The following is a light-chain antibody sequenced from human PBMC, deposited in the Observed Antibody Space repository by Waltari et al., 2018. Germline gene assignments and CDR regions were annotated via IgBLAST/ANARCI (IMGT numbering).Light chain of an antibody. CDR2: GAS. Sequence: IVLTQSPGTLSLSPGERATLSCRASQSGGNYLAWYQQKPGQAPRLLIYGASSRAAGIPDRFSGSGSGADFSLTISRLEPEDFAVYYCQHHVRLPATFGQGTKVE. CDR1: QSGGNY. J-gene: IGKJ1*01. CDR3: QHHVRLPAT. V-gene: IGKV3-20*01.